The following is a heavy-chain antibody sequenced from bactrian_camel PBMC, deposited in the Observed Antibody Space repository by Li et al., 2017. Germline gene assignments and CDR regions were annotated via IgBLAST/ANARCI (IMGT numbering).Heavy chain of an antibody. D-gene: IGHD7*01. CDR1: GFPSPC. Sequence: VESGGGSVQAGGSLRLSCVASGFPSPCMGWFRQRPGKDREGLAVLWIGGATTTYADSVKGRFIITRDKAKDLVYLQMNGLQPEDTGMYYCAADQLYGTCRDVLDFPARGQGTQVTVS. CDR2: LWIGGATT. CDR3: AADQLYGTCRDVLDFPA. V-gene: IGHV3S66*01. J-gene: IGHJ4*01.